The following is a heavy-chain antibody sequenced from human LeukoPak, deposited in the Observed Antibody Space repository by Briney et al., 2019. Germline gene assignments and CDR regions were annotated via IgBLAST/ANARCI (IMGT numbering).Heavy chain of an antibody. V-gene: IGHV4-39*01. CDR2: IYYSGST. D-gene: IGHD3-10*01. CDR3: ARPRDYYGSGSYEVWFDP. Sequence: SETLSLTCTVSGGSISSSSYYWGWIRQPPGKGLEWIGSIYYSGSTYYNPSLKSRVTISVDTSKNQFSLKLSSVTAADTAVYCCARPRDYYGSGSYEVWFDPWGQGTLVTVSS. CDR1: GGSISSSSYY. J-gene: IGHJ5*02.